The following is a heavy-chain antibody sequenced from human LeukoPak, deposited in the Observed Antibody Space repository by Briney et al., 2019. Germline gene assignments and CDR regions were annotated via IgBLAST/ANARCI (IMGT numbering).Heavy chain of an antibody. D-gene: IGHD6-13*01. CDR3: ARQALASAGNISDY. CDR1: GYSFTSYW. J-gene: IGHJ4*02. CDR2: IYPGGSDT. V-gene: IGHV5-51*01. Sequence: GESLKISCKGSGYSFTSYWIGWVRQMPGKGLEWMGIIYPGGSDTRYSPSFQGQATISADKSISTAYLQWRSLKASDTAMYYCARQALASAGNISDYWGQGTLVTVSS.